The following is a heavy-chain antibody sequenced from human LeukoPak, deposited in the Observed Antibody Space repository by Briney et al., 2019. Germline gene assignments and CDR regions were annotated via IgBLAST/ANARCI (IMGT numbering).Heavy chain of an antibody. CDR3: ARDGLVALGVDY. CDR1: GGSISSYY. Sequence: SETLSLTCTVSGGSISSYYWSWIRQPPGKGLEWIGSIYYSGSTYYNPSLKSRVTISVDTSKNQFSLKLSSVTAADTAVYYCARDGLVALGVDYWGQGTLVTVSS. J-gene: IGHJ4*02. CDR2: IYYSGST. D-gene: IGHD2-8*02. V-gene: IGHV4-59*12.